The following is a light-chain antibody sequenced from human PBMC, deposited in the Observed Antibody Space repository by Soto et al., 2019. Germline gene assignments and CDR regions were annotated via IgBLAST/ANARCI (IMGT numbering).Light chain of an antibody. CDR2: AAS. CDR3: QQLNSYLFT. J-gene: IGKJ3*01. Sequence: QLTQSPSSLSASVGDRVTITCRASQGISSYLAWYQQKPGKAPKLLIYAASTLQSGVPSRFSGSGSGTDFTLTISSLQPEDFATYYCQQLNSYLFTFGPGTKVDIK. V-gene: IGKV1-9*01. CDR1: QGISSY.